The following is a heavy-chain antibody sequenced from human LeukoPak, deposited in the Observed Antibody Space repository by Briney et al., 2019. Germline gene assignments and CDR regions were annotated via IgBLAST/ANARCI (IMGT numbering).Heavy chain of an antibody. CDR2: IYYSGST. J-gene: IGHJ6*02. CDR3: ARGVGFCSSTSCEYYGMDV. CDR1: GGSVSSGSYY. Sequence: PSETLSLTCTVSGGSVSSGSYYWSWIRQPPGKGLEWIGYIYYSGSTNYNPSLKSRVTISVDTSKNQFSLKLSSVTAADTAVYYCARGVGFCSSTSCEYYGMDVWGQGTTVTVSS. V-gene: IGHV4-61*01. D-gene: IGHD2-2*01.